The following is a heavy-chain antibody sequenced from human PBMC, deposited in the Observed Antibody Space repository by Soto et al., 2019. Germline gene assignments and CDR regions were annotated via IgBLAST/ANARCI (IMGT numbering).Heavy chain of an antibody. V-gene: IGHV1-69*13. J-gene: IGHJ4*02. Sequence: GASVKVSCKASGGTFSSYAISWVRQAPGQGLEWMGGIIPIFGTANYAQKFQGRVTITADESTSTAYMELSSLRSEDTAVYYCARVNKGVYYDSSGYYPALDYWGQGTLVTV. CDR3: ARVNKGVYYDSSGYYPALDY. D-gene: IGHD3-22*01. CDR2: IIPIFGTA. CDR1: GGTFSSYA.